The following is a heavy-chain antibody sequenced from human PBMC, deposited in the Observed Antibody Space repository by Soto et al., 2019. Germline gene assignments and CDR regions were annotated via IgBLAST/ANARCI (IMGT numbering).Heavy chain of an antibody. CDR1: GGSISRSSYY. CDR2: MYYSGST. V-gene: IGHV4-39*01. J-gene: IGHJ5*02. CDR3: SRRAPEGFDP. Sequence: SETLSLTCNVSGGSISRSSYYWGWIRQPPGKGLEWIGSMYYSGSTYYNPSLKSRVTISIDTPKNQLSLKLTSVTAADTAVYYYSRRAPEGFDPWGQGTLVTVSS.